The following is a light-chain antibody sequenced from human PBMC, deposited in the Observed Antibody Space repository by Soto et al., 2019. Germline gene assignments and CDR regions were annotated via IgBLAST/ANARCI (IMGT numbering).Light chain of an antibody. CDR1: QSISTY. CDR3: QQNYNLPPWT. J-gene: IGKJ1*01. V-gene: IGKV1-39*01. CDR2: AAS. Sequence: DIQMTQSPPSLSASVGDTITITCRASQSISTYLDWYQVTPGKAPKVLIYAASILQAGVPSRFSGSGSGTDFTLTINSLQPEDFATYYCQQNYNLPPWTFGQGTKVEIK.